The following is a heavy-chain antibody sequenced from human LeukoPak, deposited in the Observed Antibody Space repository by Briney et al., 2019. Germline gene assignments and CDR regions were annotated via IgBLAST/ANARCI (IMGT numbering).Heavy chain of an antibody. Sequence: PSETLSLTCAVSGDSISSGDYSWSWIRQPSGKGLEWIGYIFHSGSSYYNPSLKSRVTISVDTSKNQFSLKLSSVTAADTAVYYCARVRYSGYDRRHRFDYWGQGTLVTVSS. CDR3: ARVRYSGYDRRHRFDY. CDR1: GDSISSGDYS. J-gene: IGHJ4*02. D-gene: IGHD5-12*01. V-gene: IGHV4-30-2*01. CDR2: IFHSGSS.